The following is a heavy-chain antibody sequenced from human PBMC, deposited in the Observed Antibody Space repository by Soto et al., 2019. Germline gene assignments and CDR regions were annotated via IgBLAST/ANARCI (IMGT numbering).Heavy chain of an antibody. Sequence: ASVKVSCKTPGYTFTRYNIHWVRQAPGQRLERMGWINVGNGNTRYSQKLQGRVTMTTDTSTSTAYMELRSLRSDDTAVYYCARGPYHDSSGYYYFLAPGDAFDIWGQGTMVTVSS. D-gene: IGHD3-22*01. J-gene: IGHJ3*02. CDR2: INVGNGNT. CDR1: GYTFTRYN. V-gene: IGHV1-3*01. CDR3: ARGPYHDSSGYYYFLAPGDAFDI.